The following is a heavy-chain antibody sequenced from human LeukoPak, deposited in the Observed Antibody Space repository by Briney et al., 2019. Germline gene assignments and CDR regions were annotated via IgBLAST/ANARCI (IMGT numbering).Heavy chain of an antibody. V-gene: IGHV4-39*01. D-gene: IGHD2-2*02. CDR3: ARQGGYCSSTSCYTMVDY. J-gene: IGHJ4*02. CDR2: IYYSGST. Sequence: PSETLSLTCTVSGGSISSSSYYWGWLRQLPGKGLKWIGSIYYSGSTYYNPSLKSRVTISVDTSKNQFSLKLSSVTAADTAVYYCARQGGYCSSTSCYTMVDYWGQGTLVTVSS. CDR1: GGSISSSSYY.